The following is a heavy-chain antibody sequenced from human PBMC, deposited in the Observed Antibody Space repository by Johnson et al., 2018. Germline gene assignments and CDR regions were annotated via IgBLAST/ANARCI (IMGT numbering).Heavy chain of an antibody. D-gene: IGHD1-1*01. Sequence: QVQLVQSGGGVVQPGRSLRLSCAASGFTFRSHGMHWVRQAPGKGLEWVAVIWYDGSNKYYADSVKGRFTISRDNSKNMRFLQLDSLGPEDTAVYYCARWADNRVIDPWGQGTLVTVSS. CDR3: ARWADNRVIDP. V-gene: IGHV3-33*01. CDR1: GFTFRSHG. J-gene: IGHJ5*02. CDR2: IWYDGSNK.